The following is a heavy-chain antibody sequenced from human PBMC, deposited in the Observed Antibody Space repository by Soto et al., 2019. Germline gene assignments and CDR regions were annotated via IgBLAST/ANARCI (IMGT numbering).Heavy chain of an antibody. D-gene: IGHD6-13*01. V-gene: IGHV3-30*18. J-gene: IGHJ6*03. CDR2: ISYDGSQK. CDR1: GFTFSEYG. Sequence: ESGGGVVQPGRSLRLSCEASGFTFSEYGMHWVRQPPGKGLEWVAIISYDGSQKYYSDSVTGRFTVSRDNSKNTMYLQMNSLGAGDTAVYYCAKGVFPAGVPGYYSMDVWGKGITVTVSS. CDR3: AKGVFPAGVPGYYSMDV.